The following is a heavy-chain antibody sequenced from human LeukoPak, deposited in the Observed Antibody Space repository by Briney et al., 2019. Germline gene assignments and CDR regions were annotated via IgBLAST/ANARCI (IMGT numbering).Heavy chain of an antibody. J-gene: IGHJ5*02. CDR1: GGSISSYY. D-gene: IGHD6-13*01. CDR2: IYYSGST. Sequence: PSETLSLTCTVSGGSISSYYWSWIRQPPGKGLEWIGYIYYSGSTNYNPSLKSRVTISVDTSKNQFSLKLSSVTAADTAVYYCARGDLIAAAGYNWFDPWGQGTLVTVSS. CDR3: ARGDLIAAAGYNWFDP. V-gene: IGHV4-59*01.